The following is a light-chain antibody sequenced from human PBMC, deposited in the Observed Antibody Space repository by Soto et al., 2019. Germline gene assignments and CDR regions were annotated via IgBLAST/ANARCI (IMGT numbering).Light chain of an antibody. V-gene: IGKV1-6*01. J-gene: IGKJ1*01. CDR2: AAS. Sequence: AIRMTQSAPSLSASVGDRVTITCRAGQGIRNDLGWFQQKPGKAPKLLIYAASSLQSGVPSRFSGSGSGTDFTLTISSLQPEDFATYYCPQDYNYPGTFGQGTKVDNK. CDR1: QGIRND. CDR3: PQDYNYPGT.